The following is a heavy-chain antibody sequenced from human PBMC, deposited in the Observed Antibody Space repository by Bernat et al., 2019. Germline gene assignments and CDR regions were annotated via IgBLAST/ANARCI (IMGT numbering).Heavy chain of an antibody. CDR1: GFTVSNY. J-gene: IGHJ4*02. CDR2: IYADDST. CDR3: VRDPATVAGTN. V-gene: IGHV3-53*01. D-gene: IGHD6-19*01. Sequence: EVQLVESGGGLIQPGGSLRLSCAVSGFTVSNYMSWVRQAPGKGLEWVSVIYADDSTYYADSVKGRFTISRDNSKNTLYLQMNSLRVEDTAVYHCVRDPATVAGTNWGQGTLVTVSS.